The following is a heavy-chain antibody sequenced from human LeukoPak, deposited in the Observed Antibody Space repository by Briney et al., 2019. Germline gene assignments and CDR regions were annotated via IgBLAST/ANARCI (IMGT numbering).Heavy chain of an antibody. CDR1: GGSISSYY. J-gene: IGHJ4*02. D-gene: IGHD6-13*01. Sequence: PSETLSLTCTVSGGSISSYYWSWIRQPAGKGLEWIGRIYSTGSTNYNPSLKSRVTMSVDTSKNQFSLRLRSVTAADTAVYYCARQIASAGAAGFDFWGQGALVTVSS. V-gene: IGHV4-4*07. CDR2: IYSTGST. CDR3: ARQIASAGAAGFDF.